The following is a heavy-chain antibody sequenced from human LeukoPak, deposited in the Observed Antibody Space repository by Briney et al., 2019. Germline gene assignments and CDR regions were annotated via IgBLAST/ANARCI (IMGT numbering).Heavy chain of an antibody. CDR3: ARDRVGASYYFDY. Sequence: GGSLRLSCAASGFTFSSYWMSWVRQAPGKGLEWVANIKQDGSEKYYVDSVKGRFTISRDNAKNSLYLQMNSLRAEDTAVYYCARDRVGASYYFDYWGQGTLDTVSS. CDR1: GFTFSSYW. CDR2: IKQDGSEK. J-gene: IGHJ4*02. D-gene: IGHD1-26*01. V-gene: IGHV3-7*01.